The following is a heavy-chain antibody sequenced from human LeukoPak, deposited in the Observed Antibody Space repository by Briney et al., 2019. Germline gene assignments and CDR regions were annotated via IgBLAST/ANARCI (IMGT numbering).Heavy chain of an antibody. V-gene: IGHV3-30*02. CDR3: AKGSLESYGSYYFDY. Sequence: PGGSLRLSCAASGFTFSSYGMHWVRQAPGKGLEWVAFIRYDGSNKYYADSVKGRFTISRDNSKNTLYLQMNSLRAEDTAVYYCAKGSLESYGSYYFDYWGQGTLVTVSS. D-gene: IGHD5-18*01. CDR1: GFTFSSYG. J-gene: IGHJ4*02. CDR2: IRYDGSNK.